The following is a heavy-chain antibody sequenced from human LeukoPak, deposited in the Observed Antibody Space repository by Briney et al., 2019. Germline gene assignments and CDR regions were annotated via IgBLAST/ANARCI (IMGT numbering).Heavy chain of an antibody. CDR1: GGSFTGYY. Sequence: SETLSLTCAVYGGSFTGYYWIWIRQPPGKGLEWIGEINHSGSTNYNPSLKSRVTISVDTSKNQFSLKLSSVTAAHTAVYYCARVRGFGGNSIRLCTGYFDYWGQGTLVTVSS. CDR2: INHSGST. D-gene: IGHD3-16*01. V-gene: IGHV4-34*01. J-gene: IGHJ4*02. CDR3: ARVRGFGGNSIRLCTGYFDY.